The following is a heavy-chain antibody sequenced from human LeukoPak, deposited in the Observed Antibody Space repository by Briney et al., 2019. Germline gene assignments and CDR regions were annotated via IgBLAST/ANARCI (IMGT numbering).Heavy chain of an antibody. Sequence: GRSLRLSCAASGFTFSSYAMHWVRQAPGKGLEWVAVISYDGSNKYYADSVKGRFTISRDNSKNTLYLQMNSLRAEDTAVYYCAKDKYSSSGGFDYWGQGTLVTVSS. V-gene: IGHV3-30-3*01. CDR1: GFTFSSYA. CDR3: AKDKYSSSGGFDY. D-gene: IGHD6-6*01. J-gene: IGHJ4*02. CDR2: ISYDGSNK.